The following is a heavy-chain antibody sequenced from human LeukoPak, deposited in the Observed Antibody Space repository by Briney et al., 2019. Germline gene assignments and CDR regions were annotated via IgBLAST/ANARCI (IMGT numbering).Heavy chain of an antibody. Sequence: VASVKVSCKASGYTFTSYYMHWVRQGPGQGLEWMGIINPSGGSTSYAQKFQGRVTMTGDTSTSTVYMELSSLRSEDTAVYYCARDRNVLLWFGEPPGWAFDIWGQGTMVTVSS. V-gene: IGHV1-46*01. CDR1: GYTFTSYY. J-gene: IGHJ3*02. CDR2: INPSGGST. CDR3: ARDRNVLLWFGEPPGWAFDI. D-gene: IGHD3-10*01.